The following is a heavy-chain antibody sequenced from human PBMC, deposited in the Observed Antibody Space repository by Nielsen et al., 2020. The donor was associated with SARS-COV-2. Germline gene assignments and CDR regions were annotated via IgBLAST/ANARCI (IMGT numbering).Heavy chain of an antibody. J-gene: IGHJ3*02. CDR3: ARDYIAVADTGAAFDI. Sequence: GESLKISCAASGFTFSSYSMNWVHQAPGKGLEWVSSISSSSSYIYYADSVKGRFTISRDNAKNSLYLQMNSLRAEDTAVYYCARDYIAVADTGAAFDIWGQGTMVTVSS. D-gene: IGHD6-19*01. CDR2: ISSSSSYI. V-gene: IGHV3-21*01. CDR1: GFTFSSYS.